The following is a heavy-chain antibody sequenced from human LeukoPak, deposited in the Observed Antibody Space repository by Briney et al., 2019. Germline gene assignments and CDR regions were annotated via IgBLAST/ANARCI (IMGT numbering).Heavy chain of an antibody. CDR2: IIPIFGTA. Sequence: SVKVSCKASGGTFSSYAISWVRQAPGQGLEWMGGIIPIFGTANYAQKFQGRVTITTDESTSTAYMELSSLRSEDTAVYYCARDLGRWEKRLHLYYYYMDVWGKGTTVTVSS. CDR3: ARDLGRWEKRLHLYYYYMDV. CDR1: GGTFSSYA. J-gene: IGHJ6*03. V-gene: IGHV1-69*05. D-gene: IGHD4-11*01.